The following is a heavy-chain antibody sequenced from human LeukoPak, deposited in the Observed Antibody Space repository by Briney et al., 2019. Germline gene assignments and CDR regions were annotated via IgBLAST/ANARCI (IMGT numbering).Heavy chain of an antibody. CDR2: IYYSGST. Sequence: PSETLSLTCTVSGGSISSYYWSWIRPPPGKGLEFIGYIYYSGSTNYNPSLKSRVTISVDTSKNQFSLKLSSVTAADTAVYYCARGRQQLVFVYYYYMDVWGKGTTVTVSS. CDR1: GGSISSYY. J-gene: IGHJ6*03. D-gene: IGHD6-13*01. CDR3: ARGRQQLVFVYYYYMDV. V-gene: IGHV4-59*01.